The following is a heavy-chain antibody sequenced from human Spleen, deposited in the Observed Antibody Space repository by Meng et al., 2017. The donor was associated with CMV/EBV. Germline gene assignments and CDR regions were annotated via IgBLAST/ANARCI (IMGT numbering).Heavy chain of an antibody. J-gene: IGHJ6*02. Sequence: SVKVSCKASGGTFISYALSWVRQAPGQGLEWMGEILPIFGITNYAQKFQGRVTIATDESTSTVYMELSSLRSEDTAVYYCARVLHNFYDSSGNHYGMDVWGQGTTVTVSS. V-gene: IGHV1-69*05. D-gene: IGHD3-22*01. CDR2: ILPIFGIT. CDR3: ARVLHNFYDSSGNHYGMDV. CDR1: GGTFISYA.